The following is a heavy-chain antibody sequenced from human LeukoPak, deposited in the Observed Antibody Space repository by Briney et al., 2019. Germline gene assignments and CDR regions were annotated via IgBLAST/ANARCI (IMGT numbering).Heavy chain of an antibody. Sequence: SVKVSCTASGGTFSSYAISWVRQAPGQGLEWMGGIIPIFGTANYAQKFQGRVTITTDESTSTAYLELSSLRSEDTAVYYCARNTYYYGSGSYYPIGYWGQGTLVTVSS. J-gene: IGHJ4*02. CDR1: GGTFSSYA. CDR2: IIPIFGTA. CDR3: ARNTYYYGSGSYYPIGY. V-gene: IGHV1-69*05. D-gene: IGHD3-10*01.